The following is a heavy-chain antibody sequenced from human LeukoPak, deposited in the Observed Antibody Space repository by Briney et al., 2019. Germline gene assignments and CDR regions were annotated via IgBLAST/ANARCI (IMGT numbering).Heavy chain of an antibody. CDR3: TRDLRGTYYGRFDY. J-gene: IGHJ4*02. CDR1: GFTFCIYL. Sequence: GGALRLSCAASGFTFCIYLMHWVCEAPRKGLLWVSRINTDGSSTNFADSVRGRVTISRDNAKNTLYLQMNSLRAEDTAVYYCTRDLRGTYYGRFDYWGQGTLVTVSS. D-gene: IGHD1-26*01. V-gene: IGHV3-74*01. CDR2: INTDGSST.